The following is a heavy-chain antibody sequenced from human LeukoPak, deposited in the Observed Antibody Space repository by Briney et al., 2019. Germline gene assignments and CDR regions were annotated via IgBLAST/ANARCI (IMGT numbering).Heavy chain of an antibody. V-gene: IGHV4-59*01. J-gene: IGHJ6*02. D-gene: IGHD6-6*01. Sequence: NPSETLSLTCTVSGGSISTYYWSWIRQPPGKGLEWIGYIYYSGNTIYNSSLKSRVTISVDKSKNQFSLKLSSVTAADTAVYYCARSYSSSGYYYYGMDLWGQGTTVTVSS. CDR2: IYYSGNT. CDR1: GGSISTYY. CDR3: ARSYSSSGYYYYGMDL.